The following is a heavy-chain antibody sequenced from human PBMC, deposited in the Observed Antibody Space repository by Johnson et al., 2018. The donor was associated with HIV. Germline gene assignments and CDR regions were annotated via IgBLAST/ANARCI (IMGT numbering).Heavy chain of an antibody. D-gene: IGHD6-13*01. CDR3: VRRPFGAAPGADTFDI. Sequence: VQLVESGGGLVQPGGSLRLSCAASGFTFSTYWMHWVRQPPGKGLVWVSRINTDGSATTYEDSVRGRFTISRDNAKNTLYLQMNSLRAEDTAVYYGVRRPFGAAPGADTFDIWCQGTIVTVSS. J-gene: IGHJ3*02. CDR1: GFTFSTYW. V-gene: IGHV3-74*02. CDR2: INTDGSAT.